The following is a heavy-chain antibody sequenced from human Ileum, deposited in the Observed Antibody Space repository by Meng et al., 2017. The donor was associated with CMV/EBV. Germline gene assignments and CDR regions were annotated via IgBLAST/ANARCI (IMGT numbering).Heavy chain of an antibody. J-gene: IGHJ4*02. V-gene: IGHV1-2*06. D-gene: IGHD5-18*01. Sequence: QVNLVQSGAEIKKPGASVKVSCKASGYTFTGHNIHWVRQAPGQGLEWMGRINPNTGDTKNAQNFQGRVTMTRDTSNGTAYMELTNLRSDDTAVYFCTRSWIHLWSHDFDYWGQGTLVTVSS. CDR1: GYTFTGHN. CDR3: TRSWIHLWSHDFDY. CDR2: INPNTGDT.